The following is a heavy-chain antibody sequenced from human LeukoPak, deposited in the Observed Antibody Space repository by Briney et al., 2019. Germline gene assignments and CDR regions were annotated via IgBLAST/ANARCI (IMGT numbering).Heavy chain of an antibody. V-gene: IGHV1-69*04. J-gene: IGHJ4*02. Sequence: SVKVSCKASGGTFSSYAISWVRQAPGQGLEWMGRIIPILGIANYAQKFQGRVTITADKSTSTAYKELSSLRSEDTSVYYCARGTGTSDIDYWGQGTLVTVSS. CDR1: GGTFSSYA. CDR2: IIPILGIA. D-gene: IGHD3/OR15-3a*01. CDR3: ARGTGTSDIDY.